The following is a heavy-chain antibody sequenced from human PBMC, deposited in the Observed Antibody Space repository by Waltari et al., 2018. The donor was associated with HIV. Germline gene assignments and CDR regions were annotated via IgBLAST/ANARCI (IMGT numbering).Heavy chain of an antibody. J-gene: IGHJ4*02. CDR1: GFSFSTPK. CDR3: GRERFLEWLLYTGGGIDY. CDR2: ISSAGSYT. D-gene: IGHD3-3*01. Sequence: EVPLVESGGGLVQPGGSLIPSCAAFGFSFSTPKLQWFPQVPGRGLEWVSSISSAGSYTFYADSVKGRFTITRDNAKNSLYLQMNSLRVEDTAMYYCGRERFLEWLLYTGGGIDYWGQGTLVTVSS. V-gene: IGHV3-21*01.